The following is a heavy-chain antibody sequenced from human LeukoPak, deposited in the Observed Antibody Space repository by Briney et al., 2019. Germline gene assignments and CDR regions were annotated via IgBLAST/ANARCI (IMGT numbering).Heavy chain of an antibody. D-gene: IGHD5-24*01. CDR2: ISSSGSSV. J-gene: IGHJ4*02. CDR3: AGGVWLKRYYFDY. V-gene: IGHV3-11*04. CDR1: GFTFSDYY. Sequence: PGGSLRLSCAASGFTFSDYYMSWIRQAPGKGLEWVSYISSSGSSVYYADSVKGRFTISSDNSKNSLYLQMNSLRAEDTAVYYCAGGVWLKRYYFDYWGQGTLVTVSS.